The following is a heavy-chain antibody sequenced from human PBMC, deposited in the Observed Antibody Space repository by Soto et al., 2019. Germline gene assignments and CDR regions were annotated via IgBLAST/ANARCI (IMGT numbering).Heavy chain of an antibody. V-gene: IGHV1-69*01. CDR2: IIPILDTT. D-gene: IGHD4-4*01. J-gene: IGHJ4*02. CDR3: ASGGTTVNRRLDF. CDR1: GGTSSSYA. Sequence: QVQVVQSGAEVKKPGSSVRVSCTASGGTSSSYAITWMRQAPGQGLEWMGGIIPILDTTDYAQKFQGRVTFTADESTSTVYMELSSLTSEDTAVYYCASGGTTVNRRLDFWGQGTLVTVSS.